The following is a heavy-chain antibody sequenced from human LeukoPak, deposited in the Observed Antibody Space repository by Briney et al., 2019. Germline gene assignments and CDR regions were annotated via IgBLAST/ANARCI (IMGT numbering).Heavy chain of an antibody. Sequence: GGSLRLSCATSGFTFSSYWMSWVRQAPGKGLEWVANIKQDGSEKYYVESVKGRFTISRDNAKNSLHLQMNSLRAEDTAVYYCAKDYSWNYVVHYWGQGTLVTVSS. V-gene: IGHV3-7*01. CDR3: AKDYSWNYVVHY. J-gene: IGHJ4*02. CDR1: GFTFSSYW. CDR2: IKQDGSEK. D-gene: IGHD1-7*01.